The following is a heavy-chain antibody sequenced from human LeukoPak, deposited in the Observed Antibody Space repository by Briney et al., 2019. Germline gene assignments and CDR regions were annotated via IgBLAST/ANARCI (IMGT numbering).Heavy chain of an antibody. D-gene: IGHD3-10*01. CDR1: GGTFSSYA. CDR3: AREGRFGDLDY. V-gene: IGHV1-69*13. CDR2: IIPIFGTA. Sequence: GASVKVSCKASGGTFSSYAISWVRQAPGQGLEWMGGIIPIFGTANYAQKFRGRVTITADESTSTAYMELSSLRSEDTAVYYCAREGRFGDLDYWGQGTLVTVSS. J-gene: IGHJ4*02.